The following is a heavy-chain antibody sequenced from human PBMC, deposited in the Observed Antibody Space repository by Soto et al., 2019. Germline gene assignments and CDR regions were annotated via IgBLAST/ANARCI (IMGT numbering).Heavy chain of an antibody. J-gene: IGHJ4*02. CDR2: ISTYNGNP. V-gene: IGHV1-18*01. D-gene: IGHD1-7*01. CDR3: ARGRTRALDY. Sequence: QIQLVQSGAVVKKPGASVKVSCKASGYIFTSQGISWVRQAPGQGLEWMGWISTYNGNPNYAQKLQGRVTMTTNTSTTTAFLELRSLTSDDTAVYYCARGRTRALDYWGQGTPVIVSS. CDR1: GYIFTSQG.